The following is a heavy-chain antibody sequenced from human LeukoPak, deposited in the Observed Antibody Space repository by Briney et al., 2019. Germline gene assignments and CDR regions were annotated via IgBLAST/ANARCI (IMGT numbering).Heavy chain of an antibody. CDR1: GGSFSDYY. CDR3: ARGKGGYYYGSGSSYYFDY. V-gene: IGHV4-34*01. D-gene: IGHD3-10*01. Sequence: PSETLSLTCAVYGGSFSDYYWSWIGQPPGKGLEWIWEINHSGSTNYNPSLKSRVTISVDTSKNQFSLKLSSVTAADTAVYYCARGKGGYYYGSGSSYYFDYWGQGTLVTVSS. CDR2: INHSGST. J-gene: IGHJ4*02.